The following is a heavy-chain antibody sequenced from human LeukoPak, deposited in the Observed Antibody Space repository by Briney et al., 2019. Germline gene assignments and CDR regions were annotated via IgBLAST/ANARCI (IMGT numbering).Heavy chain of an antibody. CDR3: AKKSVNKGSFDY. D-gene: IGHD5/OR15-5a*01. J-gene: IGHJ4*02. CDR2: ISGSGGST. Sequence: GGSLRLSCAASGFTFSDYAMSWVRQAPGRGLEWVSTISGSGGSTYFADSVKDRFTICRDNSKNTLCLEMDSLRAEDSAICFCAKKSVNKGSFDYWGQGTLVTVSS. CDR1: GFTFSDYA. V-gene: IGHV3-23*01.